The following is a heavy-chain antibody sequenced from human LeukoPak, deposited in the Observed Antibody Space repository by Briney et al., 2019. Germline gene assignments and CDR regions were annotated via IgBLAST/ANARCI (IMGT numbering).Heavy chain of an antibody. Sequence: GGSLRLSCAASGFTFSSYAMNWVRQAPGKGLEWVSSISSSSSYIYYADSVKGRFTISRDNAKNSLYLQMNSLRAEDTAVYYCASVKQWLSRVTNYWGQGTLVTVSS. CDR1: GFTFSSYA. CDR3: ASVKQWLSRVTNY. D-gene: IGHD6-19*01. CDR2: ISSSSSYI. V-gene: IGHV3-21*01. J-gene: IGHJ4*02.